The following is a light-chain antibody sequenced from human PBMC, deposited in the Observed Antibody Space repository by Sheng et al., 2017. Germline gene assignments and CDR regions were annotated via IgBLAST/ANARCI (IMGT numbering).Light chain of an antibody. Sequence: QAVLTQPSSLSASPGASASLTCTLRSGINVGTYRIYWIQQRPGSPPQYLLRYKSDSDKQQGSGVPSASLDPKNASANAGILLISGLQSEDEADYYCLIWHNNAVAIGGGTKLTVL. CDR1: SGINVGTYR. V-gene: IGLV5-45*03. J-gene: IGLJ2*01. CDR3: LIWHNNAVA. CDR2: YKSDSDK.